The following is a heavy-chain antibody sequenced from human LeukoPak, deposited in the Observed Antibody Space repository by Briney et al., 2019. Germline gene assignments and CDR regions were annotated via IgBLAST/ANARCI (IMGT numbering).Heavy chain of an antibody. CDR2: INTNTGNP. J-gene: IGHJ4*02. CDR1: GYTFTSYA. V-gene: IGHV7-4-1*02. D-gene: IGHD3-10*01. CDR3: ARHYSGSGSFYKPDY. Sequence: ASVKVSCKASGYTFTSYAMNWVRQAPGQGLEWMGWINTNTGNPTYAQGFTGRFVFSLDTSVSTAYLQISSLTAEDTAVYYCARHYSGSGSFYKPDYWGQGTLVTVSS.